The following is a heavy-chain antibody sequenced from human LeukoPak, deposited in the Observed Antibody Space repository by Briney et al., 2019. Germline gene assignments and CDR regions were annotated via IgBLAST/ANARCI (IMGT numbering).Heavy chain of an antibody. V-gene: IGHV4-59*08. CDR1: GGSISSYH. J-gene: IGHJ4*02. D-gene: IGHD2/OR15-2a*01. Sequence: SETLSLTCTVSGGSISSYHWSWIRQPPGKGLEWIGYIYYSGSTNYNPSLKSRVTISVDTSKNQFSLKLSSVTAADTAVYYCARQGIWAFDYWGQGTLVTVSS. CDR2: IYYSGST. CDR3: ARQGIWAFDY.